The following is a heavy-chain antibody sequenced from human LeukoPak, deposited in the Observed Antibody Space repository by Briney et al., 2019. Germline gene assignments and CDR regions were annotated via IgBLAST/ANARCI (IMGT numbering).Heavy chain of an antibody. Sequence: SETLSLTCTVSGGSISSYYWSWIRQPPGKGLEWIGRIYTSGSTTYNPSLKSRVTMSVDTSKNQFSLKLSSVTAADTAVYYCARGDYDFWSGYVYDYYMDVWGKGTTVTVSS. J-gene: IGHJ6*03. CDR3: ARGDYDFWSGYVYDYYMDV. D-gene: IGHD3-3*01. V-gene: IGHV4-4*07. CDR2: IYTSGST. CDR1: GGSISSYY.